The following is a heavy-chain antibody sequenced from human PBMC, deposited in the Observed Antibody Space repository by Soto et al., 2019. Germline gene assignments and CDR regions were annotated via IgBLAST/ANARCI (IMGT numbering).Heavy chain of an antibody. CDR1: GFTFNRHT. Sequence: EVQLVESGGGLVKPGGSLRLSCAASGFTFNRHTMNWVRQAPGKGLEWVSCISGSSRDIYYADSVKGRFTVSRDNAKNLFYLQMNSLRVEDTAMYYCAIAPFGCGDPDWFDPWGPGTRVPVSS. V-gene: IGHV3-21*06. CDR3: AIAPFGCGDPDWFDP. CDR2: ISGSSRDI. J-gene: IGHJ5*02. D-gene: IGHD2-21*01.